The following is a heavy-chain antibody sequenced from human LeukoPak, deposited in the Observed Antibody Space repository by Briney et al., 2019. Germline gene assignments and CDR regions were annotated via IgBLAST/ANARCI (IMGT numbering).Heavy chain of an antibody. CDR3: ASGIVGVGYYYYYMDV. CDR2: ISYDGSKR. CDR1: GFTFNSYG. Sequence: GGSLRLSCVTSGFTFNSYGFYWVRQAPGKGLEWVAVISYDGSKRYYADSVKGRFTISRDTSNKTAYLEMNSLRVDDTAVYYCASGIVGVGYYYYYMDVWGKGTTVTISS. D-gene: IGHD1-26*01. J-gene: IGHJ6*03. V-gene: IGHV3-30*03.